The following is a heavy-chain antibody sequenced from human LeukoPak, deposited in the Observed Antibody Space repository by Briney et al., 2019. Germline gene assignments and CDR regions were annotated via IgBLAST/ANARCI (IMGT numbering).Heavy chain of an antibody. D-gene: IGHD2-2*01. CDR1: GYSFTSYR. CDR2: IYPGDSDT. Sequence: GESLKISCKGSGYSFTSYRIGWVRQMPGKGLEWMGIIYPGDSDTRYSPSLQGQVTISADKSISTAYLQWSSLKASDTAVYYCARRTVEVPAAMDVWGQGTTVTVSS. CDR3: ARRTVEVPAAMDV. V-gene: IGHV5-51*01. J-gene: IGHJ6*02.